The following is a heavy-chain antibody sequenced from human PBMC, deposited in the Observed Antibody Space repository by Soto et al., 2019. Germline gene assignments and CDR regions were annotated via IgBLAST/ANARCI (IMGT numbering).Heavy chain of an antibody. CDR3: ARQLELRVAWFAP. J-gene: IGHJ5*02. CDR2: IIPIFGTA. Sequence: QVQLVQSGAEVKKPGSSVKVSCKASGGTFSSYAISWVRQAPGQGLEWMGGIIPIFGTANYAQKFQGRVTITADESTRPVHMEVSSLSCEDTAVYYCARQLELRVAWFAPWGQGTLVTVSS. D-gene: IGHD1-7*01. CDR1: GGTFSSYA. V-gene: IGHV1-69*12.